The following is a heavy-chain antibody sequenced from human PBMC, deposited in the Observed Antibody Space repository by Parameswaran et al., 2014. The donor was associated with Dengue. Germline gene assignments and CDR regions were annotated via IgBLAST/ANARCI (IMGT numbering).Heavy chain of an antibody. J-gene: IGHJ4*02. V-gene: IGHV1-18*01. CDR3: ARDTLHDF. CDR2: ISSYNGNT. Sequence: WVRQAPGQGLEWMGWISSYNGNTKYAQKFQGRVTMTTDTSTSTAYMELRSLRSDDTAVYYCARDTLHDFWGQGTLVTVSS.